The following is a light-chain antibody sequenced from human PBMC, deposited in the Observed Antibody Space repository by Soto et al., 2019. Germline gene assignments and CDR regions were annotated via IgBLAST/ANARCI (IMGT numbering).Light chain of an antibody. V-gene: IGKV1-5*01. Sequence: DIQMTQSPSTLSASVGDRVTITCRASQSISSWLAWYLQKPGKAPKLLIYDASSLGSGVPSRFSGSGSGTKFTLTIASLQPDDFATYYCQQYETFSGTFGPGTKVDIK. J-gene: IGKJ1*01. CDR1: QSISSW. CDR3: QQYETFSGT. CDR2: DAS.